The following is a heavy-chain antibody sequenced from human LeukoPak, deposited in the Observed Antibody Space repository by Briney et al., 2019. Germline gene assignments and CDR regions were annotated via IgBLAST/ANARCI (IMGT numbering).Heavy chain of an antibody. V-gene: IGHV3-30-3*01. CDR2: ISYDGSNK. J-gene: IGHJ4*02. CDR1: GFTFSSYW. CDR3: ARDLLTTRIAVAGY. Sequence: PGGSLRLSCAASGFTFSSYWMSWVRQAPGKGLEWVAVISYDGSNKYYADSVKGRFTISRDNSKNTLYLQMNSLRAEDTAVYYCARDLLTTRIAVAGYWGQGTLVTVSS. D-gene: IGHD6-19*01.